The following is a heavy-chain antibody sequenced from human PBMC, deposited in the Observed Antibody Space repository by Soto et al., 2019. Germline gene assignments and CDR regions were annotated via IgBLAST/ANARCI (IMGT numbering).Heavy chain of an antibody. Sequence: SLRLSCAASGFTFSRFPMHWVRQAPGKGLEWVAVISFDGSNKYYADSVKSRFTISRDNSKNTLYLQMNSLRAEDTAVYYCARERAYYFDYWGQGTLVTVSS. CDR1: GFTFSRFP. V-gene: IGHV3-30-3*01. CDR2: ISFDGSNK. J-gene: IGHJ4*02. CDR3: ARERAYYFDY.